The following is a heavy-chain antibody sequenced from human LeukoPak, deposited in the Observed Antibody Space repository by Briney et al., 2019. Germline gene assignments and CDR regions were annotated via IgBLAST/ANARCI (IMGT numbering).Heavy chain of an antibody. D-gene: IGHD6-13*01. V-gene: IGHV3-23*01. CDR1: GFTFSSYA. CDR2: ISGSGGST. CDR3: AKDWDSSSWYSNWFDP. Sequence: GGSLRLSCAASGFTFSSYAMSWVRQAPGKGLEWVSAISGSGGSTYYADSVKGRFTISRDNSKNTLYLQMNSLRAEDTAVYYCAKDWDSSSWYSNWFDPWGQGALVTVSS. J-gene: IGHJ5*02.